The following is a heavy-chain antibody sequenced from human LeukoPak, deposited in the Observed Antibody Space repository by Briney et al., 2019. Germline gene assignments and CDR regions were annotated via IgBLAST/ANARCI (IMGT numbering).Heavy chain of an antibody. Sequence: PVASVKVSCKASGYTFTSYYMHWVRQAPGQGLEWLGIINPNGGSASYAQRFQGRVTMTRDTSTTTVYMELTSLRSEDTAVYYCARDYYYDSSGYYTYYFDYWGQGTQVTVSS. J-gene: IGHJ4*02. D-gene: IGHD3-22*01. CDR1: GYTFTSYY. CDR2: INPNGGSA. V-gene: IGHV1-46*01. CDR3: ARDYYYDSSGYYTYYFDY.